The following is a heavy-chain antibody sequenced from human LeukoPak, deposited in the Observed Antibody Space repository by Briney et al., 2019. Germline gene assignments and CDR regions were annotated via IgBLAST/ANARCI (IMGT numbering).Heavy chain of an antibody. CDR3: AKDRVRGLNILTGYYFDY. D-gene: IGHD3-9*01. CDR1: GFTFSSYG. Sequence: GGSLRLSCVASGFTFSSYGMHWVRQAPGKGLEWVAVISYDGSNKYHADSVKGRFTISRDNSKNTLYLQMNGLRAEDTAVYYCAKDRVRGLNILTGYYFDYWGQGTLVTVSS. CDR2: ISYDGSNK. V-gene: IGHV3-30*18. J-gene: IGHJ4*02.